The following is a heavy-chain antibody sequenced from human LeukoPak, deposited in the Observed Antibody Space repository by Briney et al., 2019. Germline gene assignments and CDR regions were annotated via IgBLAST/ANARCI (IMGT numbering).Heavy chain of an antibody. CDR3: ARERERKGMDV. J-gene: IGHJ6*02. Sequence: ASVKVSCKASGYTFTSYDISWVRQAPGQGLEWMGWIRTYNGNTNYAQKLQGRVTMTTDTSTSTAYMELRSLRSDDTAVYYCARERERKGMDVWGQGTTVTVSS. V-gene: IGHV1-18*01. CDR2: IRTYNGNT. D-gene: IGHD5-24*01. CDR1: GYTFTSYD.